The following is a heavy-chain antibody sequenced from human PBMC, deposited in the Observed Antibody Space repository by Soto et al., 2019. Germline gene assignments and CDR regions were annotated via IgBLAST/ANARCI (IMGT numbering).Heavy chain of an antibody. V-gene: IGHV3-23*01. J-gene: IGHJ4*02. CDR1: GFTFSSYA. D-gene: IGHD3-3*01. Sequence: GSLRLSCAASGFTFSSYAMGWFRQAPGKGLEWVSSISVSGGSTYYADSVKGRFTISRDNSKSTLFLHMNSLRAEATAVYYCAKAAGSDYYTVDYWGQGTLVTVSS. CDR2: ISVSGGST. CDR3: AKAAGSDYYTVDY.